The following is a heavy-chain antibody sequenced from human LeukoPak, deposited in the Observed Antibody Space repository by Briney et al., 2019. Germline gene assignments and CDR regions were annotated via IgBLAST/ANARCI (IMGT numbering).Heavy chain of an antibody. CDR3: ARDWGGYCSGGSCYLVAFDI. D-gene: IGHD2-15*01. Sequence: PSETLSLTCTVSGGSISSYYWSWIRQPAGKGLEWIGRIYTSGSTNYNPSLKSRVTMSVDTSKNQFSLKLSSVTAADTAVYYCARDWGGYCSGGSCYLVAFDIWGQGTMVTVSS. CDR1: GGSISSYY. J-gene: IGHJ3*02. CDR2: IYTSGST. V-gene: IGHV4-4*07.